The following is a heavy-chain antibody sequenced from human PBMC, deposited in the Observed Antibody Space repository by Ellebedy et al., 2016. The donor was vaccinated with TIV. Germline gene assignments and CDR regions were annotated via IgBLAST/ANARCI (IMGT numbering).Heavy chain of an antibody. J-gene: IGHJ4*02. CDR1: GFTFSSYS. CDR2: ISSSSSTI. Sequence: GGSLRLSCAASGFTFSSYSMNWVRQAPGKGLEWVSYISSSSSTIYYADSVKGRFTISRDNAKNSLYLQMNSLRAEDTAVYYCARQITSPTTFGVDSSGEFDYWGQGTLVTVSS. V-gene: IGHV3-48*01. D-gene: IGHD3-3*01. CDR3: ARQITSPTTFGVDSSGEFDY.